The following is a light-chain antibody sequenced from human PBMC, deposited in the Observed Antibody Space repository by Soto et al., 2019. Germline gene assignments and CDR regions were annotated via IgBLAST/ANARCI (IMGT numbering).Light chain of an antibody. J-gene: IGKJ4*01. CDR3: QQSSKWPLT. CDR2: GAS. Sequence: EIVMTQSPATLSVSPGERATLSCRASQSVSSNLAWYQQKPGQAPRLLIYGASTRATGIPARFSGSGSGTDFTLTINSLEPEEFAVYFCQQSSKWPLTFGGGTKVDIK. V-gene: IGKV3-15*01. CDR1: QSVSSN.